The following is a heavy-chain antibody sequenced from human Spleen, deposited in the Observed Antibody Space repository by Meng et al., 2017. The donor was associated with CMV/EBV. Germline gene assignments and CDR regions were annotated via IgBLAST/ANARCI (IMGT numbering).Heavy chain of an antibody. CDR2: TSPSGRHI. V-gene: IGHV3-21*01. D-gene: IGHD6-13*01. Sequence: GGSLRLSCAASGFTFSSYSMSWVRQAPGKGLEWVSSTSPSGRHIYYSESGRGRFTISRDNADNSLSLQMNSLRADDTATYYCARVDYTSNWETFDFWGQGVLVTVSS. J-gene: IGHJ4*02. CDR3: ARVDYTSNWETFDF. CDR1: GFTFSSYS.